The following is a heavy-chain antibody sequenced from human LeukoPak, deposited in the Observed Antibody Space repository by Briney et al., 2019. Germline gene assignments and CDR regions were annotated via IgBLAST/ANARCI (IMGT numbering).Heavy chain of an antibody. Sequence: ASVKVSCKASGYTFTSYGISWVRQAPGQGLEWMGWISAYNGNTNYAQKLQGRVTMTTDTSTSTAYMELRSLRSDDTAVYYCARAMGEAGYFYWLFPPPPPDYWGQGTLVTVSS. CDR1: GYTFTSYG. CDR2: ISAYNGNT. CDR3: ARAMGEAGYFYWLFPPPPPDY. V-gene: IGHV1-18*01. D-gene: IGHD3-9*01. J-gene: IGHJ4*02.